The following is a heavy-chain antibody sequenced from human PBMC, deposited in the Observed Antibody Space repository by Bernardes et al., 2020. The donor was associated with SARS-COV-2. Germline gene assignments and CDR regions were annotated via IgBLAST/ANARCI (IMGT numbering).Heavy chain of an antibody. D-gene: IGHD6-19*01. V-gene: IGHV3-74*01. Sequence: GYLSPFSESSGFILSHYWMHLVRHGPGQGLVGVSPIGDGATTYADSVQGRFTIPRDKAKNTLHLQMDRLRVEDTAVYYCGKRAEAGNHWYFDLWGRGTLVTVSS. J-gene: IGHJ2*01. CDR1: GFILSHYW. CDR2: IGDGAT. CDR3: GKRAEAGNHWYFDL.